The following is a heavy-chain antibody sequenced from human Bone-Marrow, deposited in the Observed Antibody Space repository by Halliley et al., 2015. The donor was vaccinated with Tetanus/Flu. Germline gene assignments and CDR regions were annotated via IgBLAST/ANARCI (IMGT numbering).Heavy chain of an antibody. CDR3: ASLGDDWDQYSFDY. V-gene: IGHV5-51*01. CDR2: MNPGDSDT. CDR1: GYRFTNYW. D-gene: IGHD2-21*02. Sequence: VQLVQSGAEVKKTGESLKISCRCSGYRFTNYWIAWVRQMPGKGLEYMGMMNPGDSDTRYSPPFQGQVTISADESISTAYLQWSSLEASDTAMYYCASLGDDWDQYSFDYWGQGTLVSVSS. J-gene: IGHJ4*02.